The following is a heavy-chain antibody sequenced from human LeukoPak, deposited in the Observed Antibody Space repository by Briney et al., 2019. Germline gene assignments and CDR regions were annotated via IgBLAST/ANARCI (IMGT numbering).Heavy chain of an antibody. J-gene: IGHJ4*02. CDR2: INPNSGGT. D-gene: IGHD2-2*01. CDR3: ARGGAIVVVPAAMVS. Sequence: ASVKVSCKASGYTFTGYYMHWVRQVPGQGLEWMGWINPNSGGTNYAQKFQGRVTMTRDTSISTAYMELSRLRSDDTAVYYCARGGAIVVVPAAMVSWGQGTLVTVSS. CDR1: GYTFTGYY. V-gene: IGHV1-2*02.